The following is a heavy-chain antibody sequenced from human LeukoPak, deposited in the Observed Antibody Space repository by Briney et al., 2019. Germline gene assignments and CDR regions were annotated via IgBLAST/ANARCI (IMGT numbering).Heavy chain of an antibody. Sequence: PSEALSLTCTVSGGSINNYYWTWIRQHPGKGLEWIGYIYYSGSTYYNPSLKSRVTISVDTSKNQFSLKLSSVTAADTAVYYCATEAVAVAATFDYWGQGTLVTVSS. D-gene: IGHD2-15*01. CDR2: IYYSGST. CDR1: GGSINNYY. J-gene: IGHJ4*02. V-gene: IGHV4-59*06. CDR3: ATEAVAVAATFDY.